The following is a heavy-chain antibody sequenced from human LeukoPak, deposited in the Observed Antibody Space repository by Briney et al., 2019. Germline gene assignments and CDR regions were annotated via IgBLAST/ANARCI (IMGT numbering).Heavy chain of an antibody. CDR1: GGSFSGYY. CDR3: ARDMDEDYSGNTLDY. J-gene: IGHJ4*02. V-gene: IGHV4-34*01. CDR2: INHSGST. D-gene: IGHD4-23*01. Sequence: SETLSLTCAVYGGSFSGYYWSWIRQPPGKGLEWIGEINHSGSTNYNPSLKSRVTISVDTSKNQFSLKLSSVTAADTAVYYCARDMDEDYSGNTLDYWGRGTLVTVSS.